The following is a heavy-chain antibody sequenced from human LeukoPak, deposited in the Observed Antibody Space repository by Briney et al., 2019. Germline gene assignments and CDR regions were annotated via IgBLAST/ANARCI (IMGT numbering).Heavy chain of an antibody. CDR2: INPNSGGT. V-gene: IGHV1-2*02. J-gene: IGHJ4*02. CDR3: ARDSTVGYFDWLSYFDY. Sequence: GASVKVSCKASGYTFTGYYMHWVRQAPGQGLEWMGWINPNSGGTNYAQKFQGRVTMTRDTSISTAYMELSRLRSDDTAVYYCARDSTVGYFDWLSYFDYWGQGTLVTVSS. CDR1: GYTFTGYY. D-gene: IGHD3-9*01.